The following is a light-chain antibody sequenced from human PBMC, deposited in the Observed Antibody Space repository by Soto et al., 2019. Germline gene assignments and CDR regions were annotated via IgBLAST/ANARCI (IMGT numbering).Light chain of an antibody. CDR2: GVS. J-gene: IGLJ1*01. CDR3: YSSRSSSSTFYV. V-gene: IGLV2-14*03. CDR1: SSVIGGSNY. Sequence: QSALTQPASVSGSPGQSITISCAGTSSVIGGSNYISWYQQHPGKAPKLMIYGVSNRPSGVSNRFSGSKSGNTASLTISGLQADDESDYFCYSSRSSSSTFYVFGTGTKLTVL.